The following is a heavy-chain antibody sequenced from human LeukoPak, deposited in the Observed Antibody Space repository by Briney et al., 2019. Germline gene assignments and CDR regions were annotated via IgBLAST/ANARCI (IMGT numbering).Heavy chain of an antibody. CDR2: MNPNSGNT. J-gene: IGHJ4*02. D-gene: IGHD3-10*01. CDR1: GYTFTSYD. Sequence: ASVKVSCKASGYTFTSYDINWVRQATGQWLEWMGWMNPNSGNTGYAQKFQGRVTMTRNTSISTAYMELSSLRSEDTAVYYCARGGNNYYGSGSHDYWGQGTLVTVSS. V-gene: IGHV1-8*01. CDR3: ARGGNNYYGSGSHDY.